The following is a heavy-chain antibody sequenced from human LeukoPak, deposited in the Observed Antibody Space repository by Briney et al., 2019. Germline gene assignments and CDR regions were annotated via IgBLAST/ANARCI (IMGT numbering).Heavy chain of an antibody. CDR2: INPNSGGT. D-gene: IGHD3-9*01. CDR3: ARRRPVLRDFDWSGVGGTDAFDI. J-gene: IGHJ3*02. CDR1: GYTFTGYY. V-gene: IGHV1-2*02. Sequence: GASVKVSCKASGYTFTGYYMYWVRQAPGQGLEWMGWINPNSGGTNYAQKFQGRVTMTRDTSISTAYMELSRLRSDDTAVYYCARRRPVLRDFDWSGVGGTDAFDIWGQGTMVTVSS.